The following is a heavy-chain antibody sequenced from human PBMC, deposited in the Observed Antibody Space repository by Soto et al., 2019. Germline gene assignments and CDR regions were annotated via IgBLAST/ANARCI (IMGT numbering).Heavy chain of an antibody. CDR2: IYYSGST. J-gene: IGHJ4*02. CDR1: GGSISSGGYY. Sequence: QVQLQESGPGLVKPSQTLSLTCTVSGGSISSGGYYWSWIRQHPGKGLEWIGYIYYSGSTYYNPSLKSRVTISVDTSKNQCSLKLSSVTAADTAVYYCERDDRKQLVGGFDYWGQGTLVTVSS. CDR3: ERDDRKQLVGGFDY. D-gene: IGHD6-13*01. V-gene: IGHV4-31*03.